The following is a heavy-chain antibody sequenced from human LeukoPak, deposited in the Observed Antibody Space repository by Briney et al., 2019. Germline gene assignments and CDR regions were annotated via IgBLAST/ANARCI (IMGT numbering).Heavy chain of an antibody. CDR3: ARSDYHGSGSHTVFDAFDI. Sequence: PSETLSLTCTVSGGSVSSYFWSWIRRPPGKGLEWIGYIDDGGNTNYNPSFKSQVSISIDKSKNQFSLKLSSVTAADTAMYYCARSDYHGSGSHTVFDAFDIWGQGTRVTVSS. V-gene: IGHV4-59*02. CDR2: IDDGGNT. J-gene: IGHJ3*02. D-gene: IGHD3-10*01. CDR1: GGSVSSYF.